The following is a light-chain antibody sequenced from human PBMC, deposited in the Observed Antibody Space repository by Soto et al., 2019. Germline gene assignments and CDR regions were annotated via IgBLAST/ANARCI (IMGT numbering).Light chain of an antibody. V-gene: IGLV1-44*01. J-gene: IGLJ1*01. Sequence: QSVLTQPPSASGTPGQRITISCSGSGSNIGSNTVTWYQQLPRTAPKLLIYTNNQRPSGVPDRFSGSKSGTSASLAISGLQSRDEADYYCATWDDSLNGYVFGTGTQLTVL. CDR3: ATWDDSLNGYV. CDR1: GSNIGSNT. CDR2: TNN.